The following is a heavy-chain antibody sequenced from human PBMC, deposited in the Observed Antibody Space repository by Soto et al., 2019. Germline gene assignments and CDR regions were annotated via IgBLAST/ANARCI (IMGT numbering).Heavy chain of an antibody. V-gene: IGHV1-69*06. CDR3: ARGAQRWLPRWDYYFDY. D-gene: IGHD6-19*01. Sequence: QVQLVQSGAEVKKPGSSVKVSCKASGGTFSSYAISWVRRAPGQGLEWMGGIIPIFGTANYAQKFQGRVTITADKSTSTDYMELSSLRSEDTAVYYCARGAQRWLPRWDYYFDYWGQGTLVTVSS. CDR1: GGTFSSYA. J-gene: IGHJ4*02. CDR2: IIPIFGTA.